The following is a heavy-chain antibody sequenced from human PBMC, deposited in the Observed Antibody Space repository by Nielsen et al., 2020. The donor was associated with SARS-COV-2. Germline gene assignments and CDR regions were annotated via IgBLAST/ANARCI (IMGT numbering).Heavy chain of an antibody. CDR3: ARTVILPTYYYYGMDV. CDR1: GFTFSSYG. J-gene: IGHJ6*02. D-gene: IGHD3-3*01. Sequence: GSLRLSCAASGFTFSSYGMHWVRQAPGKGLEWVAVISYDGSNKYYADSVKGRFTISRDNSKNTLYLQMNSLRAEDTAVYYCARTVILPTYYYYGMDVWGQGTTVTVSS. CDR2: ISYDGSNK. V-gene: IGHV3-30*03.